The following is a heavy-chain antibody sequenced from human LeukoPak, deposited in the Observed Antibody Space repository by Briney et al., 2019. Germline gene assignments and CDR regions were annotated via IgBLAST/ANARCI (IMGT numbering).Heavy chain of an antibody. D-gene: IGHD6-19*01. CDR2: IYYSGST. Sequence: SQTLSLTCTVSGGSISSGGYYWSWIRQPPGTGLEWIGYIYYSGSTNYNPSLKSRVTISVDTSKNQFSLKLSSVTAADTAVYYCARLGYSSGWYFDYWGQGTLVTVSS. CDR1: GGSISSGGYY. J-gene: IGHJ4*02. CDR3: ARLGYSSGWYFDY. V-gene: IGHV4-61*08.